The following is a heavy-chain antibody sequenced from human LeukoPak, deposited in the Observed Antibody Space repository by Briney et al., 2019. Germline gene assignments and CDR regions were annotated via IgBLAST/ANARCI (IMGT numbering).Heavy chain of an antibody. CDR2: IKQDGSEK. V-gene: IGHV3-7*01. J-gene: IGHJ4*02. Sequence: GGSLRLSCAASGFTFSSYWVSWVRQAPGKGLEWVTNIKQDGSEKYYVDSVKGRFTISRDNAKNSLYLQMNSLRAEDTAVYYCASHGYSSGWYYFDYWGQGTLVTVSS. D-gene: IGHD6-19*01. CDR1: GFTFSSYW. CDR3: ASHGYSSGWYYFDY.